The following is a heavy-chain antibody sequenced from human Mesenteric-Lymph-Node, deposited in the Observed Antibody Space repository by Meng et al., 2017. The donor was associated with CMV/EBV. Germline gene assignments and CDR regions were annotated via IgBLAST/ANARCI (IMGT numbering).Heavy chain of an antibody. D-gene: IGHD1-26*01. CDR3: TRVRGSYYFDY. Sequence: GESLKISCAASGFTFDDYAMHWVRQAPGKGLEWVGFIRRKDYGGTTEYAASVKSRFTISRDDSKSIAYLQMNSLKTEDTAVYYCTRVRGSYYFDYWGQGTLVTVSS. J-gene: IGHJ4*02. CDR2: IRRKDYGGTT. V-gene: IGHV3-49*04. CDR1: GFTFDDYA.